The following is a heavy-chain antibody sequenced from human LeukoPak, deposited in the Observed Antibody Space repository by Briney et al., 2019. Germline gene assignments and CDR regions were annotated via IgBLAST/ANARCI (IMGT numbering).Heavy chain of an antibody. CDR1: GGSISSYY. Sequence: PSETLSLTCTVSGGSISSYYWSWIRQPPGKGLEWIGYIYYSGSTNYNPSLKSRVTISVDTSKNQFSLKLSSVTAADTAVYYCARGQYYDFWSGHTKSYYYYGMDVWGQGTTVTVSS. CDR3: ARGQYYDFWSGHTKSYYYYGMDV. CDR2: IYYSGST. D-gene: IGHD3-3*01. V-gene: IGHV4-59*01. J-gene: IGHJ6*02.